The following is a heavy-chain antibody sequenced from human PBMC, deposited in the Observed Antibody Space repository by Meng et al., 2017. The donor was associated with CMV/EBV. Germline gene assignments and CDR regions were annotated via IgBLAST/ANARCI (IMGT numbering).Heavy chain of an antibody. D-gene: IGHD3-16*01. CDR1: GFTFSSYE. CDR2: ISSSGSTI. CDR3: AREGWGWLPGSGMDV. Sequence: GESLKISCAASGFTFSSYEMNWVRQAPGKGLEWVSYISSSGSTIYYADSVKGRFTISRDNAKNSLYLQMNSLRAEDTAVYYCAREGWGWLPGSGMDVRGQGTTVTVSS. J-gene: IGHJ6*02. V-gene: IGHV3-48*03.